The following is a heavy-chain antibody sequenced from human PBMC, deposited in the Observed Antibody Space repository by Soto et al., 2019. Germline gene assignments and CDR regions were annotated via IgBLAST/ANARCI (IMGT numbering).Heavy chain of an antibody. CDR1: GFTFSSYA. D-gene: IGHD6-19*01. Sequence: EVQLLESGGGLVQPGGSLRLSCAASGFTFSSYAMSWVRQVPGKGLEWVSVIRASGGSIYYANSVKGRFTISRDNSKNTLYLQVSSLRAEDTAVYYCGKVVQWLALDYWGQGTLVSVSS. V-gene: IGHV3-23*01. J-gene: IGHJ4*02. CDR3: GKVVQWLALDY. CDR2: IRASGGSI.